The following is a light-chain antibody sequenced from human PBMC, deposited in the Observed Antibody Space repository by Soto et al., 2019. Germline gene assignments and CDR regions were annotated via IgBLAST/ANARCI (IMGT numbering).Light chain of an antibody. V-gene: IGKV1-6*01. J-gene: IGKJ1*01. CDR3: LQDYNYPRT. Sequence: ALQMTQSPSSLSASVGDRVTITCRASQDIRTELGWYQQKPGKAPKLLIYGATTLQSGVPSRVNGSGSGTDFTLTISGLQPEDFATYYCLQDYNYPRTFGQGDQGGYQ. CDR2: GAT. CDR1: QDIRTE.